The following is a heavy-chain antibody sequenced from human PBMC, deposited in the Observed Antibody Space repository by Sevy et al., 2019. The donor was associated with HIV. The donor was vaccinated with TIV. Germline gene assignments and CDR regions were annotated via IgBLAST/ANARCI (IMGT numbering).Heavy chain of an antibody. CDR2: ISYDGSNK. Sequence: GGSLRLSCAAPGFTFSSYAMHWVRQAPGKGLEWVAVISYDGSNKYYADSVKGRFTISRDNSKNTLYLQMNSLRAEDTAVYYCARDGAPWELRFYYYFDYWGQGTLVTVSS. CDR3: ARDGAPWELRFYYYFDY. D-gene: IGHD1-26*01. J-gene: IGHJ4*02. V-gene: IGHV3-30-3*01. CDR1: GFTFSSYA.